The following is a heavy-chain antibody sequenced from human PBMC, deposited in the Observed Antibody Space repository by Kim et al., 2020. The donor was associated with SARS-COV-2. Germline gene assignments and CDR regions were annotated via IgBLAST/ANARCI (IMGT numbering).Heavy chain of an antibody. V-gene: IGHV3-30-3*01. D-gene: IGHD6-19*01. CDR2: ISYDGSNK. Sequence: GGSLRLSCAASGFTFSSYAMHWVRQAPGKGLEWVAVISYDGSNKYYADSVKGRFTISRDNSKNTLYLQMNSLRAEDTAVYYSTVAAWGLHYFDYWGQGTLVTVSS. CDR1: GFTFSSYA. J-gene: IGHJ4*02. CDR3: TVAAWGLHYFDY.